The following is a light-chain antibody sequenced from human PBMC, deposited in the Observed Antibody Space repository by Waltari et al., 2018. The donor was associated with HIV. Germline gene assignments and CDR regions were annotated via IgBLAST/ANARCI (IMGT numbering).Light chain of an antibody. CDR2: GNT. CDR3: QSYDSSLSGSV. V-gene: IGLV1-40*01. J-gene: IGLJ3*02. Sequence: QSVLTQPPSVSGAPGQRVTISCTGSSSNIGALARFDVHWYQQLPGTAPKFPTKGNTTRPSGGPDRFSGSRSGTSASLAITGRQSEDEAQYDCQSYDSSLSGSVFGGGTKLTVL. CDR1: SSNIGALARFD.